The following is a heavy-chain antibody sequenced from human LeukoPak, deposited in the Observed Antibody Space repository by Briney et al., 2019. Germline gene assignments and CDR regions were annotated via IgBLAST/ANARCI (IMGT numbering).Heavy chain of an antibody. Sequence: SETLSLTCTVSGGSISSSSYYWGWIRQHPGKGLEWIGSIYYSGSTYYNPSLKSRVTISVDTSKNQFSLKLSSVTAADTAVYYCARTVFDLWGFFDYWGQGTLVTVSS. V-gene: IGHV4-39*07. J-gene: IGHJ4*02. CDR2: IYYSGST. D-gene: IGHD3-9*01. CDR3: ARTVFDLWGFFDY. CDR1: GGSISSSSYY.